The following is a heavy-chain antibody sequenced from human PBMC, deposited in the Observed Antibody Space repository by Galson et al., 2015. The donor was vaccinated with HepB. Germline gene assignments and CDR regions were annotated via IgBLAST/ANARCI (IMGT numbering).Heavy chain of an antibody. CDR3: AKQAAMARKFFYYYDMDV. V-gene: IGHV3-30*18. J-gene: IGHJ6*02. D-gene: IGHD5-18*01. CDR1: GFTFSSYG. CDR2: ISSDGSNK. Sequence: SLRLSCAASGFTFSSYGMHWVRQAPGKGLEWVAVISSDGSNKYYADSVKGRFTISRDNSKNTLYLQMNSLRAEDTAVYYCAKQAAMARKFFYYYDMDVWGQGTTVTVSS.